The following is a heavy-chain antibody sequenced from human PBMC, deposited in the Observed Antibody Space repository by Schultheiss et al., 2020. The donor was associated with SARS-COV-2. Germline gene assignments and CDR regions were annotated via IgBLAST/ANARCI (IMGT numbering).Heavy chain of an antibody. V-gene: IGHV4-39*01. J-gene: IGHJ6*02. CDR2: IYYSGST. Sequence: SETLSLTCTVSGGSISSSSYYWGWIRQPPGKGLEWIGSIYYSGSTYYNPSLKSRVTISVDTSKNQFSLKLSSVTAADTAVYYCARRSGYYPLYYYYGMDVWGQGTTVTVSS. CDR3: ARRSGYYPLYYYYGMDV. CDR1: GGSISSSSYY. D-gene: IGHD3-3*01.